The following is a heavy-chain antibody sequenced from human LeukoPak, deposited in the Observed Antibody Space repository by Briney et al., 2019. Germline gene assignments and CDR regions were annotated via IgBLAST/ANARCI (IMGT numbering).Heavy chain of an antibody. D-gene: IGHD2-2*01. CDR2: ISTSSSYI. V-gene: IGHV3-21*01. J-gene: IGHJ4*02. CDR1: GFTFSSYS. Sequence: GGSLRLSCAASGFTFSSYSMNWVRQAPGKGLEWVSSISTSSSYIYYADSVEGRFTISRDNAKNSLFLQMNSLRAEDTAVYYCARSAYCSSTSCLGGSGYSSLDYWGQGTLVTVSS. CDR3: ARSAYCSSTSCLGGSGYSSLDY.